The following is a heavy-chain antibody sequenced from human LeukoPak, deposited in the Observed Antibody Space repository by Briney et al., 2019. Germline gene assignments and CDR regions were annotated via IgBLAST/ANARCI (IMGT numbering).Heavy chain of an antibody. CDR1: GFTFSSYG. CDR2: IRYDGSNK. Sequence: PGGSLRLSCAASGFTFSSYGMHWVRQAPGKGLEWVEFIRYDGSNKYYADSVKGRFTISRDNSKNTLYLQMNSLRAEDTAVYYCAKVGWSWELLFDYWGQGTLVTVSS. CDR3: AKVGWSWELLFDY. J-gene: IGHJ4*02. D-gene: IGHD1-26*01. V-gene: IGHV3-30*02.